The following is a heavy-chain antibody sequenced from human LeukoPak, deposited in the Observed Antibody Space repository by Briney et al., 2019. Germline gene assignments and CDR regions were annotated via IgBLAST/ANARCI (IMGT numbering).Heavy chain of an antibody. CDR3: GRGWAVDF. CDR2: IKQDGIEK. V-gene: IGHV3-7*01. Sequence: GGSLRLSCAASGFTLSNHWMIWVRRAPGKGLECVANIKQDGIEKYYLDSVKGRFTISRDNAKNSVYLQMNSLRVEDTAMYYCGRGWAVDFWGQGTLVTVSS. J-gene: IGHJ4*02. D-gene: IGHD5-24*01. CDR1: GFTLSNHW.